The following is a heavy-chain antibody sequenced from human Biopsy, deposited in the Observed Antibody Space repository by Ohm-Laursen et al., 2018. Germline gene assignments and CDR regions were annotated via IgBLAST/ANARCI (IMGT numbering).Heavy chain of an antibody. CDR1: GESFNGYY. CDR3: VRGVDYYDPYHYYALDV. J-gene: IGHJ6*02. V-gene: IGHV4-34*01. CDR2: INHSGRT. D-gene: IGHD3-22*01. Sequence: SETLSLTWAVYGESFNGYYWSWIRQTPGKGLEWIGEINHSGRTNYNPSLKSRVTISVDTSKNQFSLKVGSVTAADTAVYYCVRGVDYYDPYHYYALDVWGQGTTVTVSS.